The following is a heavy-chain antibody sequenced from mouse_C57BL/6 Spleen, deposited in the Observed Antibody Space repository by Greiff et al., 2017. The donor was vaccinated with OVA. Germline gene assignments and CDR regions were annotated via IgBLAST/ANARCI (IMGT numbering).Heavy chain of an antibody. J-gene: IGHJ4*01. V-gene: IGHV1-52*01. CDR2: IDPSDSET. Sequence: QVQLQQPGAELVRPGSSVKLSCKASGYTFTSYWMHWVKQRPIQGLEWIGNIDPSDSETHYNQKFKDKATLTVDTSSSTAYMQLSSLTSEDSAVYYCASSPYAMDYWGQGTSVTVSS. CDR1: GYTFTSYW. CDR3: ASSPYAMDY.